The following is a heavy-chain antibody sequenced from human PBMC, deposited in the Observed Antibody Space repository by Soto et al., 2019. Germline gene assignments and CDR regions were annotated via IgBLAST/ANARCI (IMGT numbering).Heavy chain of an antibody. V-gene: IGHV1-69*06. CDR1: GGTFSSYA. CDR2: IIPIFGTA. J-gene: IGHJ4*02. D-gene: IGHD2-15*01. Sequence: SVKVSCKASGGTFSSYAISWVRQAPGQGLEWMGGIIPIFGTANYAQKFQGRVTITADKSTSTAYMELSSLRSEDTAIYYCAREGAHYTPLDHWGQGTLVTVSS. CDR3: AREGAHYTPLDH.